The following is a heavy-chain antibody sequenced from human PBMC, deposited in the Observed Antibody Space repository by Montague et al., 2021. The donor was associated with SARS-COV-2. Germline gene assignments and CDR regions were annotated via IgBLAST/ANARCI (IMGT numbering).Heavy chain of an antibody. J-gene: IGHJ3*01. Sequence: PALVKPTQTLTLTCTLSGFSLADNGVGVGWIRQPPEKALEWLALIYWDDDRRCRPSLKSRLTITQDTSKNQVVLTMTNMSPLDTGTYFYAHFEVMTGIPANEGFDVWGQGTLVTVSS. CDR2: IYWDDDR. D-gene: IGHD2-21*02. V-gene: IGHV2-5*02. CDR3: AHFEVMTGIPANEGFDV. CDR1: GFSLADNGVG.